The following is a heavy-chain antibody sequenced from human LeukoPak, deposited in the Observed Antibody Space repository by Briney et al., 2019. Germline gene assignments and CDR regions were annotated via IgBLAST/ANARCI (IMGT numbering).Heavy chain of an antibody. CDR3: AIVTTMIVVVPSRGRAFDI. V-gene: IGHV1-69*05. CDR1: GGTFSSYA. Sequence: ASVKVSCKASGGTFSSYAISWVRQAPGQGLEWMERIIPIFGTANYAQKFQGRVTITTDESTSTAYMELSSLRSEDTAVYYCAIVTTMIVVVPSRGRAFDIWGQGTMVTDSS. D-gene: IGHD3-22*01. CDR2: IIPIFGTA. J-gene: IGHJ3*02.